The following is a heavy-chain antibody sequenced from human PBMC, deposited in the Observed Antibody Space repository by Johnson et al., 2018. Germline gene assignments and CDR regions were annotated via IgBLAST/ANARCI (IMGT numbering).Heavy chain of an antibody. CDR1: GFTFSNAW. D-gene: IGHD3-16*01. CDR3: TTVRLGSFDI. V-gene: IGHV3-15*07. Sequence: VQLVESGGGLVKPGGSLRLSCAASGFTFSNAWMNWVRQAPGKGLEWVGRINSKTDGGTPDYAAYVKGRFTISRDDSRNTLYLKMSSLKTEDTAMYYCTTVRLGSFDIWGQGTMVTVSS. J-gene: IGHJ3*02. CDR2: INSKTDGGTP.